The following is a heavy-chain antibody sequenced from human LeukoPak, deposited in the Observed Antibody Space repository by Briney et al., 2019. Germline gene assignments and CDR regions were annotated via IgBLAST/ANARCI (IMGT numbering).Heavy chain of an antibody. CDR2: ISGSGGST. Sequence: PGGSLRLSCAASGFTFSSYAMSWVRQAPGKGLEWVSAISGSGGSTYYADSVKGRFTISRDNSKNTLYLQMNSLRAEDTAVYYCANVPTIAVAGDFDYWGQGTLVTVSS. CDR1: GFTFSSYA. D-gene: IGHD6-19*01. J-gene: IGHJ4*02. V-gene: IGHV3-23*01. CDR3: ANVPTIAVAGDFDY.